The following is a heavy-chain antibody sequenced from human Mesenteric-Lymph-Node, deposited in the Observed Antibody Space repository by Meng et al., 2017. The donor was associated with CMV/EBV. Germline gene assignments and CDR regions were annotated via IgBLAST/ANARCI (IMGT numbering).Heavy chain of an antibody. J-gene: IGHJ4*02. CDR1: GFTFSSYA. CDR2: ISYDGSNK. CDR3: ARERLREADY. D-gene: IGHD6-25*01. Sequence: LSCAAYGFTFSSYAMHWVRQAPDKGLEWVAVISYDGSNKYYADSVKSRFTISRDNSKNTLYLQMNSLRAEDTAVYYCARERLREADYWGQGTLVTVSS. V-gene: IGHV3-30*04.